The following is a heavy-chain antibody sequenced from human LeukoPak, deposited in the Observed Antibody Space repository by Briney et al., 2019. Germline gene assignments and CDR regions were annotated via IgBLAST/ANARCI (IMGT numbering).Heavy chain of an antibody. CDR1: GGAISNSY. J-gene: IGHJ4*02. CDR3: ARLRDLYNIFDY. V-gene: IGHV4-59*12. D-gene: IGHD1-1*01. Sequence: PSETLSLTCTVSGGAISNSYGSWIRQPPGKGLEWIGYIYYSGSSNYNPSLKSRVTISEDTSKNQFSLKLSSVTAADTAVYYCARLRDLYNIFDYWGQGTLVTVSS. CDR2: IYYSGSS.